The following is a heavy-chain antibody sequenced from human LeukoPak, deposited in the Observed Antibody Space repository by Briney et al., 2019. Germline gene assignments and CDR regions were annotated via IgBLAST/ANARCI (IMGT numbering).Heavy chain of an antibody. CDR3: ARGIVGATTSDCWFDP. Sequence: PSETLSLTCAVYGGSFRGYSWSWIRHPPGKGLEWIGEINHSGSTNYNPSLKSRVTISVDTSKNQFSLKLSSVTAADTAVYYCARGIVGATTSDCWFDPWGQGTLGTVSS. CDR2: INHSGST. V-gene: IGHV4-34*01. D-gene: IGHD1-26*01. J-gene: IGHJ5*02. CDR1: GGSFRGYS.